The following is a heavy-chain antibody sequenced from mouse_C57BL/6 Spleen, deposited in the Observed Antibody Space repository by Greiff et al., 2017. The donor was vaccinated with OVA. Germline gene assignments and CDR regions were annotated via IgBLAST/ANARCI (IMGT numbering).Heavy chain of an antibody. Sequence: VQLKESGPELVKPGASVKMSCKASGYTFTDYNMHWVKQSHGKSLEWIGYINPNNGGTSYNQKFKGKATLTVNKSSSTAYMELRSLTSEDSAVYYCARGGYYYGTPYYFDYWGQGTTLTVSS. V-gene: IGHV1-22*01. J-gene: IGHJ2*01. CDR2: INPNNGGT. D-gene: IGHD1-1*01. CDR1: GYTFTDYN. CDR3: ARGGYYYGTPYYFDY.